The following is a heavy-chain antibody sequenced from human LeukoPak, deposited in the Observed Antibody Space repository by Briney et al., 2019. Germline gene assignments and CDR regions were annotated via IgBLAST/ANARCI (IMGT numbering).Heavy chain of an antibody. Sequence: GGSLRLSCAASGFTFSTYTMNWVRQAPGKGLEWVSSIPDSGTYSHHADSVRGRFTISRDNAKNSLYLDMNSLRAEDTAVYYCVRGDSRDYWGQGTLVTVSS. CDR3: VRGDSRDY. CDR2: IPDSGTYS. D-gene: IGHD6-13*01. CDR1: GFTFSTYT. J-gene: IGHJ4*02. V-gene: IGHV3-21*01.